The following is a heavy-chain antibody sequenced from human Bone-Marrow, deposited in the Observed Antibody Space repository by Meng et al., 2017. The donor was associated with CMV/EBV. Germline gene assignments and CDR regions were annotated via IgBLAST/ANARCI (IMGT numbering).Heavy chain of an antibody. CDR1: GVTFSSYA. Sequence: CEASGVTFSSYAMTWVRQAPGKGLEWVSTISSGGENTYYAESVKSRFAISRENSRNTLFLQINSLRAEDEAIYYYAKPLVAGTKFDYWGQGTLVTVSS. V-gene: IGHV3-23*01. CDR3: AKPLVAGTKFDY. D-gene: IGHD2-15*01. CDR2: ISSGGENT. J-gene: IGHJ4*02.